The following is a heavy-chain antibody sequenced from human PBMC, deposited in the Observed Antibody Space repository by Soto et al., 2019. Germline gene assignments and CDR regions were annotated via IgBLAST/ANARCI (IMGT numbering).Heavy chain of an antibody. CDR1: GGSISSYY. Sequence: QVQLQESGPGLVKPSETLSLTCTVSGGSISSYYWSWIRQPPGKVLEWIGSIYYSGSTNYNPSLKSRVTISVDTSKNPFSLKLSSATAPDTAVYYWAIALPPTVTALYYYSGMDVWGQGTPFTVSS. D-gene: IGHD4-4*01. J-gene: IGHJ6*02. V-gene: IGHV4-59*01. CDR2: IYYSGST. CDR3: AIALPPTVTALYYYSGMDV.